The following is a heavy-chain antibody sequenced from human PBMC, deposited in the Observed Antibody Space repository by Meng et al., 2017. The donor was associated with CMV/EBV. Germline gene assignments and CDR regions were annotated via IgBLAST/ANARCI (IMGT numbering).Heavy chain of an antibody. CDR1: GYTFTGYY. CDR3: ARVYQLLSAFDI. Sequence: ASVKVSCKASGYTFTGYYMHWVRQAPGQGLEWMGWINPNSGGTNYAQKFQGRVTMTRDTSISTAYMELNRLRSDDTAVCYCARVYQLLSAFDIWGQGTMVTVSS. D-gene: IGHD2-2*01. J-gene: IGHJ3*02. V-gene: IGHV1-2*02. CDR2: INPNSGGT.